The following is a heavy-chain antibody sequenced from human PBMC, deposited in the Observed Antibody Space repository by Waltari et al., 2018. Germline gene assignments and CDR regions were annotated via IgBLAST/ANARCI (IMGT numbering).Heavy chain of an antibody. J-gene: IGHJ4*02. Sequence: QVQLVQSGAEVKKPGSSVKVSCKASGGTFSSYAISWVRQAPGPGLEGMGGPIQMFGKANYEEKLQGSGTITADDATSKAYRELSSLRSGETAVDYWAGRGWGYCSSTSCYYYFDYWGQGTLVTVSS. CDR1: GGTFSSYA. D-gene: IGHD2-2*01. CDR3: AGRGWGYCSSTSCYYYFDY. V-gene: IGHV1-69*01. CDR2: PIQMFGKA.